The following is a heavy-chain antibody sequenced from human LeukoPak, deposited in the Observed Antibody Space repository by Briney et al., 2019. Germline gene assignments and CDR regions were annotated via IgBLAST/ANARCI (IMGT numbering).Heavy chain of an antibody. CDR2: INHSGST. D-gene: IGHD3-10*01. Sequence: SETLSLTCAVYGGSFSGYYWSWLRQPPGKGLEWIGEINHSGSTNYNPSLKSRVTISVDTSKNQFSLKLSSVTAADTAVYYCARAPMVRGRTAADYWGQGTLVTVSS. V-gene: IGHV4-34*01. CDR1: GGSFSGYY. CDR3: ARAPMVRGRTAADY. J-gene: IGHJ4*02.